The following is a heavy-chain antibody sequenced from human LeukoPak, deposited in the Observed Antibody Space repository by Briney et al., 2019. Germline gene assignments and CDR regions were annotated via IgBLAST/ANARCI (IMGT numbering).Heavy chain of an antibody. V-gene: IGHV3-30-3*01. CDR2: TSSDGTTE. J-gene: IGHJ4*02. Sequence: PGRSLRLSCAGSGFPFGSYAVHWVRQAPGKRLEWVAFTSSDGTTEHYRDSVMGRFTLSRDNSKNTVSLQMNSLETEDTAVYYCARGRDSGSFIIDYWGQGTLVTVSS. CDR3: ARGRDSGSFIIDY. CDR1: GFPFGSYA. D-gene: IGHD3-10*01.